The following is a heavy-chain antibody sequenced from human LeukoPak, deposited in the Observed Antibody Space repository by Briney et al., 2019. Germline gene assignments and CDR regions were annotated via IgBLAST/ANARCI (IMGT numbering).Heavy chain of an antibody. D-gene: IGHD6-6*01. J-gene: IGHJ4*02. CDR3: ARDFAWGSSAADYFDY. CDR2: IYTSGST. V-gene: IGHV4-4*07. CDR1: GGSISSYY. Sequence: SETLSLTCTVSGGSISSYYWSCIRQPAGKGLEWIGRIYTSGSTNYNPSLKSRVTISVDKSKNQFSLKLSSVTAADTAVYYCARDFAWGSSAADYFDYWGQGTLVTVSS.